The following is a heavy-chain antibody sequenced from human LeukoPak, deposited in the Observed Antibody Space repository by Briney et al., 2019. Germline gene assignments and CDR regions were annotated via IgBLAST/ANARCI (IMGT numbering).Heavy chain of an antibody. CDR3: AREKDDYGAKGDFDY. Sequence: PSETLSLTCTVSGGSISSSSYYWGWIRQPPGKGLEWIGSIYYSGSTYYNPSLKSRVTISVDTSKNQFSLKLSSVTAADTAVYYCAREKDDYGAKGDFDYWGQGTLVTVSS. CDR1: GGSISSSSYY. CDR2: IYYSGST. V-gene: IGHV4-39*07. D-gene: IGHD4-17*01. J-gene: IGHJ4*02.